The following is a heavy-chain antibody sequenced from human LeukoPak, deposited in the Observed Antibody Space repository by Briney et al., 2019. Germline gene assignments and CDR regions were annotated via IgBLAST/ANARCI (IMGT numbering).Heavy chain of an antibody. D-gene: IGHD3-16*01. CDR3: ARVRKGGNYFDY. CDR1: GYTFTTFG. Sequence: ASVKVSCKASGYTFTTFGITWVRQAPGQGLEWMGWISAYNGNTNYAQRLQGRVTMTTDTSTSTAYMELRSLRSDDTAVYYCARVRKGGNYFDYWGQGTLVTVSS. CDR2: ISAYNGNT. V-gene: IGHV1-18*01. J-gene: IGHJ4*02.